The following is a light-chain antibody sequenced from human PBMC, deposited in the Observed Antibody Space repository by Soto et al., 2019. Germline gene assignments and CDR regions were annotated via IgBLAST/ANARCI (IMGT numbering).Light chain of an antibody. Sequence: DIQMTQSPSSLSASIGDRVTISCRASQDIGAYVNWYQHKQGKAPRVLMYAASNLKSGVPPRFSGSGVGRDFTLTSSELQHEDLATYYCQHSYSTRTFGQGTKVELK. J-gene: IGKJ1*01. V-gene: IGKV1-39*01. CDR3: QHSYSTRT. CDR1: QDIGAY. CDR2: AAS.